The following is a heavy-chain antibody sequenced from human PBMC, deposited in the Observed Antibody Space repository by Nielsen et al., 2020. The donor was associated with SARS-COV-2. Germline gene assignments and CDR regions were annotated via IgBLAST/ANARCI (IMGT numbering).Heavy chain of an antibody. CDR2: FDPQDGET. Sequence: ASVKVSCKVSKDTLTQLSMHWVRQAPGKGLEWMGEFDPQDGETTYAQKFQGRITMTEDPSIDTAYLDLSSLSSDDTAVYYCATDSPFGVVIYALAHWGHGALVTVSS. J-gene: IGHJ2*01. CDR3: ATDSPFGVVIYALAH. V-gene: IGHV1-24*01. CDR1: KDTLTQLS. D-gene: IGHD3-3*01.